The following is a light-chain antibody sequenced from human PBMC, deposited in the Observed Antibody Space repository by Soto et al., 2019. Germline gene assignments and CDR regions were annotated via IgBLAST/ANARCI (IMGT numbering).Light chain of an antibody. Sequence: VLTQSPGTLSLSPEERATLSCRASQSVSSNYLAWYQQKPGQAPRLLIYGASSRATGIPDRFSGSGSATDFTLTISRLEPEDFAVYYCQRYGTSPPLTFGGGTKVDTK. CDR3: QRYGTSPPLT. V-gene: IGKV3-20*01. CDR1: QSVSSNY. CDR2: GAS. J-gene: IGKJ4*01.